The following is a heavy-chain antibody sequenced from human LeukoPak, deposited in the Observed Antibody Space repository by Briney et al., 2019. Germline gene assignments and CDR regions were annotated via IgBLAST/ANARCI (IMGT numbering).Heavy chain of an antibody. CDR2: ISSSSRTT. V-gene: IGHV3-48*02. Sequence: SGGSLRLSCAASGFIFSRFNMNWVRQAPGKGLEWVSYISSSSRTTYYADSVKGRFTISRDNAKNSMFLQMNSLRDEDTAVYYCARDSEHLYFVFDSWGQGTLVTVSS. J-gene: IGHJ4*02. CDR1: GFIFSRFN. CDR3: ARDSEHLYFVFDS. D-gene: IGHD3-9*01.